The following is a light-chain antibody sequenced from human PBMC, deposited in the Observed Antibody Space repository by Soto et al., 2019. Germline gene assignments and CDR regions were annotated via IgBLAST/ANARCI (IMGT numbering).Light chain of an antibody. Sequence: QPVLTQPPSVSGAPGQRVTISCTGSSSNIGAGYDVHWYQQLPGTAPKLLIYGNSNRPSGVPDRFSGSKSGTSASLAITGLQAEDEADYYRQSYDSSLSALFGGGTKLTFL. CDR3: QSYDSSLSAL. J-gene: IGLJ3*02. V-gene: IGLV1-40*01. CDR2: GNS. CDR1: SSNIGAGYD.